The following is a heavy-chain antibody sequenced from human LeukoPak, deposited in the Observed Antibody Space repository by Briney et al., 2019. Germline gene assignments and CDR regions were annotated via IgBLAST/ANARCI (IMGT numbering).Heavy chain of an antibody. CDR2: MYYSGST. CDR3: ARHFDRDGYESNAFDI. D-gene: IGHD5-24*01. CDR1: GGSFSSSSQY. J-gene: IGHJ3*02. Sequence: PSETLSLTCTVSGGSFSSSSQYWGWVRQPPGKGLEWLGSMYYSGSTYYDASLRSRVTISVDTSRDQFSLKLSSVTAADTAVYYCARHFDRDGYESNAFDIWGQGTMVTVSS. V-gene: IGHV4-39*01.